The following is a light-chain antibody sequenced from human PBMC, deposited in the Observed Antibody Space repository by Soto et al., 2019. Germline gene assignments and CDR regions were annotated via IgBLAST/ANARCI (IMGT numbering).Light chain of an antibody. V-gene: IGKV1-5*01. CDR2: DAS. CDR3: QHYNSYSEA. J-gene: IGKJ1*01. CDR1: QRISSW. Sequence: DIQMTQSPSTLSASVGDRVTITCRASQRISSWLAWYQQKPGKAPNLLIYDASSLESGVPSRFSGSGSGTEFTLTISSLQPDDFATYYCQHYNSYSEAFGQGTKV.